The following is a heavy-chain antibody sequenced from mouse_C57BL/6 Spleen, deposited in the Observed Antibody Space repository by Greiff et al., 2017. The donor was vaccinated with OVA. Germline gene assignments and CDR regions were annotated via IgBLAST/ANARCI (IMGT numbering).Heavy chain of an antibody. CDR2: ISSGSSTI. D-gene: IGHD1-1*01. Sequence: EVKLMESGGGLVKPGGSLKLSCAASGFTFSDYGMHWVRQAPEKGLEWVAYISSGSSTIYYADTVKGRFTISRDNAKNTLFLQMTSLRSEDTAMYYCARYYGSSYWYCDVWGTGTTVTVSS. V-gene: IGHV5-17*01. J-gene: IGHJ1*03. CDR3: ARYYGSSYWYCDV. CDR1: GFTFSDYG.